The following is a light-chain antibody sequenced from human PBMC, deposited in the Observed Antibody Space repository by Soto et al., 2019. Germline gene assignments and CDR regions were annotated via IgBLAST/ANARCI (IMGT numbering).Light chain of an antibody. Sequence: IQMTQSPSSVSASVGDRVIITCRASQAFDNLLAGYQQKRWKAPKLLIYGISTLQEGVPSRFSGSESGADFTLTISSVQREDSATCYFQQAAIFPLTFGGGTDVQI. V-gene: IGKV1-12*01. CDR3: QQAAIFPLT. CDR1: QAFDNL. J-gene: IGKJ4*01. CDR2: GIS.